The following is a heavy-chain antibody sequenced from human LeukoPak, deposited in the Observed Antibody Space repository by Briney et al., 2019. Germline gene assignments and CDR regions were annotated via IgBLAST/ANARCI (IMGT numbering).Heavy chain of an antibody. CDR2: IKQDGSEK. Sequence: GGSLRLSCAASGFTFSSYWMSWVRQAPGKGLEWVANIKQDGSEKYYVDSVKGRFTISRDNAKNSLYLQMSSLRAEDTAVYYCAREGWDDSSGYLDYWGQGTLVTVSS. V-gene: IGHV3-7*01. D-gene: IGHD3-22*01. J-gene: IGHJ4*02. CDR1: GFTFSSYW. CDR3: AREGWDDSSGYLDY.